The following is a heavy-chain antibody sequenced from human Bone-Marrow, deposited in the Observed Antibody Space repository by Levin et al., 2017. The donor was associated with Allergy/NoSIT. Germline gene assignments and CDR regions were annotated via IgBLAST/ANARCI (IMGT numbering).Heavy chain of an antibody. CDR1: GYSFINYE. CDR2: MKPNSGDT. CDR3: TRGYSGSSPLDY. J-gene: IGHJ4*02. V-gene: IGHV1-8*01. Sequence: ASVKVSCKASGYSFINYEINWVRQATGQGPEWLGWMKPNSGDTGYAQKFQGRVTMTSDTSINIAYLEVSRLTFDDTAVYYCTRGYSGSSPLDYWGPGTLVTVSS. D-gene: IGHD6-13*01.